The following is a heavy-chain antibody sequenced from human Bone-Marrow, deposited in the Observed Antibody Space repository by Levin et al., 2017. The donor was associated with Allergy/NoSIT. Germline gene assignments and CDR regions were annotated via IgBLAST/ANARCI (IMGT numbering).Heavy chain of an antibody. CDR2: INPNTGGT. CDR1: GYIFTDYY. Sequence: VASVKVSCKASGYIFTDYYMHWVRQAPGQGLEWMGGINPNTGGTSYSQTFQGRVTITRDTSISTAYMDLGSLRSDDTAVYYCARGIASGGKTYYYYYMDVWGRGTTVAVSS. V-gene: IGHV1-2*02. CDR3: ARGIASGGKTYYYYYMDV. J-gene: IGHJ6*03. D-gene: IGHD6-13*01.